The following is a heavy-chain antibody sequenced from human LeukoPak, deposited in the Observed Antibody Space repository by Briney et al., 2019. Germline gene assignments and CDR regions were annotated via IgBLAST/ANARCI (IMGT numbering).Heavy chain of an antibody. D-gene: IGHD1-26*01. CDR3: ARDNAGATTLGAFDI. V-gene: IGHV1-46*01. Sequence: GASVKVSCKASGYTFTSYYMHWVRQAPGQGLEWMGIINPSGGSTSYAQKFQGRVTMTRDMSTSTVYMELSSLRSEDTAVYYCARDNAGATTLGAFDIWGQGTMVTVSS. J-gene: IGHJ3*02. CDR2: INPSGGST. CDR1: GYTFTSYY.